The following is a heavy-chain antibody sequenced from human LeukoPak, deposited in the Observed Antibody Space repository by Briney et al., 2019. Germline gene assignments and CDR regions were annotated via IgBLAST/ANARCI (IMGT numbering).Heavy chain of an antibody. V-gene: IGHV3-23*01. Sequence: FTFRKSEVHGVRRTLRKKMEWVSTISGRGGSTYYADSVKGRFTISRDNSKNTLYLQMNSLRADDTAVYYCAKDATVTTYYFDFWGQGTLVTVSS. CDR2: ISGRGGST. CDR1: FTFRKSE. CDR3: AKDATVTTYYFDF. D-gene: IGHD4-17*01. J-gene: IGHJ4*02.